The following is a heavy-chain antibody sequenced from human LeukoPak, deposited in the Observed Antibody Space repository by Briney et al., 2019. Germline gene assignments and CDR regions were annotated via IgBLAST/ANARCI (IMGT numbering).Heavy chain of an antibody. J-gene: IGHJ4*02. D-gene: IGHD3-10*01. CDR1: GFTFSNAW. Sequence: GGSLRLSCAASGFTFSNAWMSWGRQAPGKGLEWVSYISSSSSTIYYADSVKGRFTISRDNAKNSLYLQMNSLRAEDTAVYYCARTFYGSGRSRYFDYWGQGTLVTVSS. CDR3: ARTFYGSGRSRYFDY. CDR2: ISSSSSTI. V-gene: IGHV3-48*04.